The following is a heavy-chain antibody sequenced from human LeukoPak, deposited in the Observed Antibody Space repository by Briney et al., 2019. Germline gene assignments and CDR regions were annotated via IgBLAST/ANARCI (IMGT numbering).Heavy chain of an antibody. CDR2: ISAYNGST. Sequence: ASVKVSCKASGYTFTSYGISWVRQAPGQGLEWMGWISAYNGSTNYAQKLQGRVTMTTDTSTSTAYMELRSLRSDDTAVYYCARAYYDFWSGYSVDYWGQGTLVTVSS. V-gene: IGHV1-18*01. CDR1: GYTFTSYG. D-gene: IGHD3-3*01. CDR3: ARAYYDFWSGYSVDY. J-gene: IGHJ4*02.